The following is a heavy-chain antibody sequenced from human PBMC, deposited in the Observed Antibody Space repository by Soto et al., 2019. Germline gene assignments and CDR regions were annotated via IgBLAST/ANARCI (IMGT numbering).Heavy chain of an antibody. Sequence: QLQLQESGPGLVEPSQTLSLTCTVSGCSINSAGHSWGWVRQSPGKGLEWIGYSYHSGSSYYNPSLPSRVTISVDRSKAQFYLTLTSVTAADTAVYFCARARYYDWCFDLWGLGTPVTVSS. CDR2: SYHSGSS. D-gene: IGHD3-9*01. V-gene: IGHV4-30-2*06. J-gene: IGHJ4*02. CDR1: GCSINSAGHS. CDR3: ARARYYDWCFDL.